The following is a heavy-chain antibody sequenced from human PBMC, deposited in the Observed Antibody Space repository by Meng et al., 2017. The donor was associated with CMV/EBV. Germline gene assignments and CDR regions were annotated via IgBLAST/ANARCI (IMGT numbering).Heavy chain of an antibody. CDR1: GGTFSSDS. V-gene: IGHV1-69*05. J-gene: IGHJ4*02. Sequence: SVKVSCKASGGTFSSDSISWGRQAPGQGLEWMGGTIPIFGTENYAQKFQGRVTITTDESTSTAYMELSSLRSEDTAVYYCAREGGDGGIDYWGQGTLVTVSS. CDR3: AREGGDGGIDY. D-gene: IGHD1-26*01. CDR2: TIPIFGTE.